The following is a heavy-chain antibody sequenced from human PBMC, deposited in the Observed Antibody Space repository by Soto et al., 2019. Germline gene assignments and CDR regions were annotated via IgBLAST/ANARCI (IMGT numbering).Heavy chain of an antibody. CDR3: ASTYCSSTSCYPPLYYYYYGMDV. J-gene: IGHJ6*02. CDR1: GFTFSSYA. Sequence: HRGGSLRLSCAASGFTFSSYAMHWVRQAPGKGLEWVAVISYDGSNKYYADSVKGRFTISRDNSKNTLYLQMNSLRAEDTAVYYCASTYCSSTSCYPPLYYYYYGMDVWGQGTTVTVSS. CDR2: ISYDGSNK. V-gene: IGHV3-30-3*01. D-gene: IGHD2-2*01.